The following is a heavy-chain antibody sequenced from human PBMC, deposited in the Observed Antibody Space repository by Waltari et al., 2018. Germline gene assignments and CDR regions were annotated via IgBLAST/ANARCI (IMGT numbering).Heavy chain of an antibody. CDR1: GFNFADYA. V-gene: IGHV3-49*04. D-gene: IGHD3-22*01. CDR2: IRGKSYGGTT. Sequence: EVQLVESGGGWVQPGRSLRLSCTASGFNFADYAMTWVRQAPGKGLEWVGFIRGKSYGGTTEYASSVKDRFIISRDDSKSIAYLQMNNLKIEDTAVYFCTSPHDSSGYSPGDLDYWGQGTLVTVSS. CDR3: TSPHDSSGYSPGDLDY. J-gene: IGHJ4*02.